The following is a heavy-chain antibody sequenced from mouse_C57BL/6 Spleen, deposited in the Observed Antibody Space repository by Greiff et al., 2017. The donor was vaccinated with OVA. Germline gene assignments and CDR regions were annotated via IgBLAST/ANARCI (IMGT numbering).Heavy chain of an antibody. Sequence: QVQLQQPGAELVRPGSSVKLSCKASGYTFTSYWMTWVQQRPIQGLEWIGNIDTSDSDTHYNHKFKDKATLHVDKSSSTAYMQLSSLTAEDFAFYYCARGLRGLDYWGQGTTLTVSS. D-gene: IGHD3-1*01. CDR1: GYTFTSYW. V-gene: IGHV1-52*01. CDR3: ARGLRGLDY. CDR2: IDTSDSDT. J-gene: IGHJ2*01.